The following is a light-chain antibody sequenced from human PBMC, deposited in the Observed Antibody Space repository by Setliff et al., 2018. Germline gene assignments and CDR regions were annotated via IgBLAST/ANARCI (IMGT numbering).Light chain of an antibody. Sequence: QSALTQAPSASGLPGQRVTISCSGGFPNIGTNPVNWYQQVAGAAPTLLISDTDQRPSGVPDRFSASKFGTSASLAISGLQPEDEADYHCATWDDSLKAVVFGGGTKVTVL. V-gene: IGLV1-44*01. CDR1: FPNIGTNP. CDR2: DTD. CDR3: ATWDDSLKAVV. J-gene: IGLJ2*01.